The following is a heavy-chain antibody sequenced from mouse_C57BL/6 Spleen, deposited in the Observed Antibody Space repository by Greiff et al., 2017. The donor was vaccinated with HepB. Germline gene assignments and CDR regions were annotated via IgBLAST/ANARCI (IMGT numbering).Heavy chain of an antibody. CDR1: GFSLTSYG. CDR3: DKLEGYPPY. CDR2: IWRGGST. J-gene: IGHJ2*01. Sequence: VQVVESGPGLVQPSQSLSITCTVSGFSLTSYGVHWVRQSPGKGLEWLGVIWRGGSTDYNAAFMSRLSITKDNSKIQVFFKMNSLQADDTAIYYCDKLEGYPPYWGQGTTLTVSS. V-gene: IGHV2-5*01. D-gene: IGHD2-2*01.